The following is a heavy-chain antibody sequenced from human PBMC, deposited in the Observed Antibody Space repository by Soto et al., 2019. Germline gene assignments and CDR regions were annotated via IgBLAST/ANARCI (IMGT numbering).Heavy chain of an antibody. V-gene: IGHV3-15*04. Sequence: GGSLRLSCAASVFTFSYAWMSWVRQTPGKGLEWVGRIGPNTDCGTTDHATPVKGRFTISRDDSKNPLYLKMNSLKIEDTAVYYCTTGLWSPDYWGQAAKITVSS. D-gene: IGHD3-16*01. CDR2: IGPNTDCGTT. CDR1: VFTFSYAW. J-gene: IGHJ4*02. CDR3: TTGLWSPDY.